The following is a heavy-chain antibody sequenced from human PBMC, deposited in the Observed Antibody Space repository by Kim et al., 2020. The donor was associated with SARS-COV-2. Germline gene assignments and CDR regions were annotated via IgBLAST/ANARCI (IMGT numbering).Heavy chain of an antibody. V-gene: IGHV4-4*02. J-gene: IGHJ4*02. D-gene: IGHD2-2*02. Sequence: NTNPSLKSRVTISVDKSKNQFSLKLSSVTAADTAVYYCARDIPNNHYFDYWGKGTLVTVSS. CDR3: ARDIPNNHYFDY.